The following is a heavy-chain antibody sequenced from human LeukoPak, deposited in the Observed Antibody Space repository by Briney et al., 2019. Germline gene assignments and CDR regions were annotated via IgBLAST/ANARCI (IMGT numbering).Heavy chain of an antibody. V-gene: IGHV1-18*01. CDR1: GYTFTSYG. Sequence: ASVKVSCKASGYTFTSYGISWVRQAPGQGLEWMGWISAYNGNTNYAQKLQGRVTMTTDTSTSTAYMELRSLRSDDTAVYYCARDSPIVVVVAATWYYYYGMDVWGQGTTVTVSS. J-gene: IGHJ6*02. D-gene: IGHD2-15*01. CDR3: ARDSPIVVVVAATWYYYYGMDV. CDR2: ISAYNGNT.